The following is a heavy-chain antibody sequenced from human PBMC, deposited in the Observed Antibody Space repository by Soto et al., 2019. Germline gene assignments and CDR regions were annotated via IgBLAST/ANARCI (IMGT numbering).Heavy chain of an antibody. Sequence: GGSLRLSCAASGFTFSRFWMSWVRQAPGKGLEWVANIKTDGSETHYVDSVKGQCTISRDNPKTSLFLQMNSLRVEDTAVYFCTSDRYPRFYHGSGSYPYYWGQGTPVTVSS. CDR1: GFTFSRFW. CDR2: IKTDGSET. CDR3: TSDRYPRFYHGSGSYPYY. D-gene: IGHD3-10*01. J-gene: IGHJ4*02. V-gene: IGHV3-7*03.